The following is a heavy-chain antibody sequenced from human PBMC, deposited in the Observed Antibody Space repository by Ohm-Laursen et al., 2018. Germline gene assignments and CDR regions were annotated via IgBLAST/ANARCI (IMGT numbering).Heavy chain of an antibody. V-gene: IGHV4-39*01. CDR1: GGSLSSSNYY. CDR3: ARQEGYCSSTSCYEVWFDP. J-gene: IGHJ5*02. D-gene: IGHD2-2*01. CDR2: IYYSGST. Sequence: SDTLSLTCTVSGGSLSSSNYYWGWIRQPPGKGLEWIGSIYYSGSTYYNPSLKSRVTISVDTSKNQFSLKLSSVTAADTAVYYCARQEGYCSSTSCYEVWFDPWGQGTLVTVSS.